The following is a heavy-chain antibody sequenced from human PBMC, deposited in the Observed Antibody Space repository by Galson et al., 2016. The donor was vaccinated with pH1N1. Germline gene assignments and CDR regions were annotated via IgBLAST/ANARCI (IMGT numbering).Heavy chain of an antibody. V-gene: IGHV5-51*01. CDR1: GHKFTSSW. Sequence: QSGAEVKKPGESLKISCKGSGHKFTSSWIGWVRQMPGKGLEWMGIIYLGGPLIRYRPSFQGQVTISADKSVTIVYLEWGGLKASDTAMYYCARQNDYGDYRGDAFDIWGQGTMVTVSS. CDR3: ARQNDYGDYRGDAFDI. J-gene: IGHJ3*02. CDR2: IYLGGPLI. D-gene: IGHD4-17*01.